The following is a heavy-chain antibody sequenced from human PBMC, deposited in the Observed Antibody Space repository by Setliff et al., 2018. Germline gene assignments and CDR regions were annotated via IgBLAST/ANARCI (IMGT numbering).Heavy chain of an antibody. J-gene: IGHJ4*02. V-gene: IGHV1-2*07. Sequence: ASVKVSCKASGYTFTDYYIHWIRQAPGQGLEWMGWINANGGANGQSYKFRGRVAMTRDTSISTVFIELNRLTSDDTAVYYCARGRQIHRHLVIVPAAAFDFWGQGARVTVSS. CDR1: GYTFTDYY. D-gene: IGHD2-2*01. CDR3: ARGRQIHRHLVIVPAAAFDF. CDR2: INANGGAN.